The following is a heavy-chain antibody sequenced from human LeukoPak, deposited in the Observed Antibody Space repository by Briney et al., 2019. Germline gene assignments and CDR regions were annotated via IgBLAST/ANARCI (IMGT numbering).Heavy chain of an antibody. CDR2: ISYDGSNK. CDR3: ANGTDYYDRFNAFDI. CDR1: GFTFSSYG. V-gene: IGHV3-30*18. J-gene: IGHJ3*02. Sequence: GGSLRLSCAASGFTFSSYGMHWVRQAPGKGLEWVAVISYDGSNKYYADSVKGRFTISRDNSKNTLYLQMNSLSAEDTAVYYCANGTDYYDRFNAFDIWGQGTMVTVSS. D-gene: IGHD3-22*01.